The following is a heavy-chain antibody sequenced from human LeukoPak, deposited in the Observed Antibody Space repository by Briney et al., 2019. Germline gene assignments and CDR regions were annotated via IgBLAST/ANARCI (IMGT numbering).Heavy chain of an antibody. CDR3: ARERFERRADIVVVPAAPFDP. D-gene: IGHD2-2*01. Sequence: GASVKVSCKASGYTFTSYYMHWVRQAPGQGLEWMGIINPSGGGTSYAQKFQGRVTMTRDMSTSTVYMELSSLRSEDAAVYYCARERFERRADIVVVPAAPFDPWGQGTLVTVSS. CDR2: INPSGGGT. J-gene: IGHJ5*02. V-gene: IGHV1-46*01. CDR1: GYTFTSYY.